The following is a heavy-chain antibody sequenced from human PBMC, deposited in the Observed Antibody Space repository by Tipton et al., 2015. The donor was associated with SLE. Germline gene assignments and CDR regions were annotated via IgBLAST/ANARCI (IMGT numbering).Heavy chain of an antibody. CDR1: GFTFSSYV. D-gene: IGHD4-17*01. CDR2: ISGTGGGGHS. Sequence: GSLRLSCAASGFTFSSYVMTWVRQAPGKGLEWVSSISGTGGGGHSYYADSVKGRFTISRDNSKNTMYVQMNSLRPEDTAVYYCGRDQANNNNYGILYWGQGSLVTVSS. CDR3: GRDQANNNNYGILY. J-gene: IGHJ4*02. V-gene: IGHV3-23*01.